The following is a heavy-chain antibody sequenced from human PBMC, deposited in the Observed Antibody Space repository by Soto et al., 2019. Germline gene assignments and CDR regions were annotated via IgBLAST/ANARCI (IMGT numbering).Heavy chain of an antibody. CDR3: ARGRVVVPAAVMFNCIDA. Sequence: SETLSLTCAISGAPIPWGDYSWHWIRQPPGKGLEWLGYIFHGGSTYYNPSLRSRVTISVDRSRTQFSLKMSSVTAADTAVYYCARGRVVVPAAVMFNCIDAWGQGALVTVSS. CDR2: IFHGGST. D-gene: IGHD2-2*01. V-gene: IGHV4-30-2*01. CDR1: GAPIPWGDYS. J-gene: IGHJ5*02.